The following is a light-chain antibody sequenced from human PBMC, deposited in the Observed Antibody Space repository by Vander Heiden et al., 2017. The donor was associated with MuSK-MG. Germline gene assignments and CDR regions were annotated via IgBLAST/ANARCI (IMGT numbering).Light chain of an antibody. CDR1: SSNIGAGFD. CDR2: DNN. V-gene: IGLV1-40*01. J-gene: IGLJ3*02. Sequence: VSGAPGQRVTISCTGRSSNIGAGFDVHWYQQLPGTAPRLLIFDNNNRPSGVPDRFSGSRSGTSASLAITGLQAEDEADYYCQSYDGSLRTVVFGGGAKLNGL. CDR3: QSYDGSLRTVV.